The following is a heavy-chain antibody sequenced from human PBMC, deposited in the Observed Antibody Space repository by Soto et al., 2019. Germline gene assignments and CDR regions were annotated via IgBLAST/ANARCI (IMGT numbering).Heavy chain of an antibody. D-gene: IGHD3-22*01. Sequence: QVQLQESGPGLVKPSQTLSLTCTVSVASISSGGYYWSWIRQHPGEGREGIGYIYYSGSTSYNPSLKSRGTKSVDTSKNQFSLKLSSVTDADTAVYYCAGESKYDTSGYPPWFAPWGQGTLVTVSS. J-gene: IGHJ5*02. CDR3: AGESKYDTSGYPPWFAP. V-gene: IGHV4-31*03. CDR1: VASISSGGYY. CDR2: IYYSGST.